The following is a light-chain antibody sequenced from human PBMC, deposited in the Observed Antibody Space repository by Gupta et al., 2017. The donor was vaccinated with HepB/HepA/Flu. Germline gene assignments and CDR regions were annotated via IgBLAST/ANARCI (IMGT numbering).Light chain of an antibody. CDR1: SSNIGSYT. CDR2: SND. CDR3: AAWDDSLNGWV. V-gene: IGLV1-44*01. Sequence: QSVLTQPPSASGTPGQRVTISCAGSSSNIGSYTVNWYQPLPGTAPKLLIYSNDQRPSGVPDRFSASKSGTSASLAISGLQSEDEADYYCAAWDDSLNGWVFGGGTKLTVL. J-gene: IGLJ3*02.